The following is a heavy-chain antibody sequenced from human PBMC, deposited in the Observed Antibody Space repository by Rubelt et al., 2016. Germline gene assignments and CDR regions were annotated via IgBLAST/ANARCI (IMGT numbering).Heavy chain of an antibody. J-gene: IGHJ4*02. CDR2: INPNSGGT. CDR1: GYTFTGYY. V-gene: IGHV1-2*02. CDR3: ARFAIGGHSSGYLFDY. Sequence: QVQLVQSGAEAKKPGASVKVSCKASGYTFTGYYMHWVRQAPGQGLEWMGWINPNSGGTNYAQKFQGRVTMTRDTSISTAYRELSRLGSDDTAVYYCARFAIGGHSSGYLFDYWGQGTLVTVSS. D-gene: IGHD3-22*01.